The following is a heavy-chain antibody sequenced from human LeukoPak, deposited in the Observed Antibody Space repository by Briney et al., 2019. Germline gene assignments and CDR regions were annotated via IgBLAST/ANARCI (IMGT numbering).Heavy chain of an antibody. CDR3: ARGITMIVVVITPYHAFDI. Sequence: KPSETLSLTCAVYGGPFSGYYWSWIRQPPGKGLEWIWEINHSGSTNYNPSLKSPVTISVDTSKNQFSLKLSSVTAADTAVYYCARGITMIVVVITPYHAFDIWGQGTMVTVSS. D-gene: IGHD3-22*01. J-gene: IGHJ3*02. CDR2: INHSGST. CDR1: GGPFSGYY. V-gene: IGHV4-34*01.